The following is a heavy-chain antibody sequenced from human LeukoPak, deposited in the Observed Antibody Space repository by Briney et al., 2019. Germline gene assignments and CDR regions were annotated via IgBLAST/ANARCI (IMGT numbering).Heavy chain of an antibody. CDR1: GYTFTRYY. CDR3: ARGGCSTTSCYHFDS. CDR2: INPSAGGT. J-gene: IGHJ4*02. D-gene: IGHD2-2*01. Sequence: ASVKVSCKASGYTFTRYYMHWVRQAPGQGLGWMGLINPSAGGTSYAQKFQDRVTMTRDMSTTTVYLGLNSLRSEDTAVYYCARGGCSTTSCYHFDSWGQRTLVTVSS. V-gene: IGHV1-46*01.